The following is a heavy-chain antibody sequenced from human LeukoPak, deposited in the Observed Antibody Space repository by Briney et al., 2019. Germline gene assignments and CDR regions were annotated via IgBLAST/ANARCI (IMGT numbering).Heavy chain of an antibody. CDR1: GFTFTTFS. D-gene: IGHD3/OR15-3a*01. V-gene: IGHV3-64*02. CDR3: ARGRGDISARPFFDCR. Sequence: GGSLRLSCAASGFTFTTFSMHGVRQAPGKGLEYVSGISRNGETTYYGESVKGRFTISRDNSKDTVYLQMGSLRSEDSGVYYCARGRGDISARPFFDCRGGQGSLVTVSS. CDR2: ISRNGETT. J-gene: IGHJ4*02.